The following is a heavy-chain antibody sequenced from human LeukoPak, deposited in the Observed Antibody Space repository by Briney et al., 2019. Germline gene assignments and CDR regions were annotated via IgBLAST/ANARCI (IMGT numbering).Heavy chain of an antibody. D-gene: IGHD3-22*01. Sequence: GGSLRLSCAASGFTFSSYWMSWVRQAPGQGLEWVATIKQDGSEKDFVDSVKGRFTISRDNAKNSLYLQMNSLRAEDTAVYYCARVGYYYHYWGQGTLVTVAS. CDR3: ARVGYYYHY. J-gene: IGHJ4*02. CDR1: GFTFSSYW. V-gene: IGHV3-7*04. CDR2: IKQDGSEK.